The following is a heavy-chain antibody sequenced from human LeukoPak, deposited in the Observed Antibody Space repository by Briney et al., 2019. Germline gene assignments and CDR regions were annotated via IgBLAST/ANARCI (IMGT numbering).Heavy chain of an antibody. CDR3: AKKGAYDILTGYYFAEYFQH. V-gene: IGHV3-7*03. CDR1: GFSFSRYW. J-gene: IGHJ1*01. Sequence: GGSLRLSCTASGFSFSRYWLSWVRQAPGKGLEWVANIKFDGNEKYYVDSVKGRFTISRDNAKNSLYLQMNSLRAEDTAVYYCAKKGAYDILTGYYFAEYFQHWGQGTLVTVSS. D-gene: IGHD3-9*01. CDR2: IKFDGNEK.